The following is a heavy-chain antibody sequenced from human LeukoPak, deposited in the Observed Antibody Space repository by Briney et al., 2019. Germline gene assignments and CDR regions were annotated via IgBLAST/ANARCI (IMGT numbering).Heavy chain of an antibody. D-gene: IGHD5-12*01. V-gene: IGHV3-23*01. CDR3: AKTHYDLLDV. J-gene: IGHJ6*02. CDR1: GFTFSTFA. Sequence: WGSLRLSCAASGFTFSTFAMYWVRQAPGKGLEWVSAMNNGPGATFYRDSVRGRFTISRDDSKSTLYLQMNSLRAEDTGTYYCAKTHYDLLDVWGQGTTVTVSS. CDR2: MNNGPGAT.